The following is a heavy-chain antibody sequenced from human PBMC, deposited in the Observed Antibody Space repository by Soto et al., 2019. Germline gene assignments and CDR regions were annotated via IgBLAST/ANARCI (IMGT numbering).Heavy chain of an antibody. D-gene: IGHD5-12*01. Sequence: EVQLLESGGGLVQPGGSLRLSCAASGFTFSIYAMSWVRQAPGKGLEWVSAISPSGGDTYYADSVTGRFTISRDNSRDTLYLQMNSLRADDTAVYYCVKSDIKDFWGQGTLVTVSS. V-gene: IGHV3-23*01. CDR1: GFTFSIYA. J-gene: IGHJ4*02. CDR3: VKSDIKDF. CDR2: ISPSGGDT.